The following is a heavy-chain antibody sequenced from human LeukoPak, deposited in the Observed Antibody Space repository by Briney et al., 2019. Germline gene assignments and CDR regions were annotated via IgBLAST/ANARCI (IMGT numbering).Heavy chain of an antibody. Sequence: SETVSLTCAVYGGSFSGYYWTWIRQPPGKGREWLGEINDTGSSDYNPALKSRVIISVDTSKNQFSLKLNPVTAADMAVYYCVRPRPGGGWFDYWGQGTRVTVSS. CDR1: GGSFSGYY. CDR2: INDTGSS. CDR3: VRPRPGGGWFDY. J-gene: IGHJ4*02. D-gene: IGHD1-14*01. V-gene: IGHV4-34*01.